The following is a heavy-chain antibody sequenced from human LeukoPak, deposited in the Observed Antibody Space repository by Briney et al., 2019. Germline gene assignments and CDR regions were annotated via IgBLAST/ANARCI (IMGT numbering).Heavy chain of an antibody. Sequence: EASVNVSCKASGYTFTNYAMNWVRQAPGQGLEWMGWISAYNGNTELAQKFQGRVTLATDASTSTAYVELRSLTSDDTAVYFCARGGSRSRRGDDAFDIWGQGTMVTVSS. CDR3: ARGGSRSRRGDDAFDI. J-gene: IGHJ3*02. V-gene: IGHV1-18*01. D-gene: IGHD3-10*01. CDR2: ISAYNGNT. CDR1: GYTFTNYA.